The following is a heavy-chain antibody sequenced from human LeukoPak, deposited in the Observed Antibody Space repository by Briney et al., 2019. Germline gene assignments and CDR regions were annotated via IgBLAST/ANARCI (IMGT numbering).Heavy chain of an antibody. V-gene: IGHV3-7*01. Sequence: GGSLRLSCVTSGFTFTNHWMSWVRQAPGKGLEWVANIREDGGHTNYVDSVKGRFTISRDNAKNSVYLQMYSLRADDTAVYYCARLSYDSGTHYTCYEYWDQGTLVTVSS. D-gene: IGHD3-10*01. CDR2: IREDGGHT. CDR3: ARLSYDSGTHYTCYEY. CDR1: GFTFTNHW. J-gene: IGHJ4*02.